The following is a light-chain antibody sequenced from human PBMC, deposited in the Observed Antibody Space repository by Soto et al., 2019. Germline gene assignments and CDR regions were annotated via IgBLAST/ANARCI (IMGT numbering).Light chain of an antibody. V-gene: IGKV1-5*03. CDR1: QSISSW. CDR2: KAS. Sequence: DIQMTQSPSTLSASVRDRVTITCRASQSISSWLAWYQQKPGKAPKLLIYKASSLESGVPSRFSGSGSGTEFTLTISSLQPDDFATYYCHQYSTYSRTFGPGTKVEIK. J-gene: IGKJ1*01. CDR3: HQYSTYSRT.